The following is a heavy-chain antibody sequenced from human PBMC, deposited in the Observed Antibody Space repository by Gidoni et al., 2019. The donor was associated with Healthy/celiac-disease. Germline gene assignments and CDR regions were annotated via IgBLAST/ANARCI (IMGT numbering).Heavy chain of an antibody. D-gene: IGHD6-19*01. CDR3: ARSGSGWHFDY. Sequence: EVQLVESGGGLIQPGGSPRLSCAASGFTVSSNYMSWARQAPGKGLEWVSVIYSGGSTYYADSVKGRFTISRDNSKNTLYLQMNSLRAEDTAVYYCARSGSGWHFDYWGQGTLVTVSS. CDR2: IYSGGST. J-gene: IGHJ4*02. V-gene: IGHV3-53*01. CDR1: GFTVSSNY.